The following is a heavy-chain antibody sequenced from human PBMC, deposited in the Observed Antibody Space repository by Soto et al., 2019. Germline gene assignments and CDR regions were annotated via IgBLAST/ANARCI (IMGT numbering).Heavy chain of an antibody. J-gene: IGHJ3*02. Sequence: GGSLRLSCAASGFTFSSYAMSWVRQAPGKGLEWVSAISGSGGSTYYADSVKGRFTISRDNSKNTLYLQMNSLRAEDTAVYYCAKESVVVAATGMTGGGAFDIWGQGTMVTVSS. CDR1: GFTFSSYA. CDR2: ISGSGGST. CDR3: AKESVVVAATGMTGGGAFDI. D-gene: IGHD2-15*01. V-gene: IGHV3-23*01.